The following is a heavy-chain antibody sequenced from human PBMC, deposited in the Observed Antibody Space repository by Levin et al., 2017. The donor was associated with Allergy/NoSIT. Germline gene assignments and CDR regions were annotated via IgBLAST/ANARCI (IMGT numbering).Heavy chain of an antibody. CDR1: GDSVSSNSAA. CDR2: TYYRSKWYN. CDR3: ARGGPEAVATPLEAFDI. Sequence: SQTLSLTCAISGDSVSSNSAAWNWIRQSPSRGLEWLGRTYYRSKWYNDYAVSVKSRITINPDTSKNQFSLQLNSVTPEDTAVYYCARGGPEAVATPLEAFDIWGQGTMVTVSS. D-gene: IGHD6-19*01. J-gene: IGHJ3*02. V-gene: IGHV6-1*01.